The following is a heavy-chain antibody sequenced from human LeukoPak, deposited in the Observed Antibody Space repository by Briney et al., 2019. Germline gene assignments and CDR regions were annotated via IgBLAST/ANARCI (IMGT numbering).Heavy chain of an antibody. Sequence: PGGSLRLSCAASGFTFSSYSMNWVRQAPGKGLEWVSSISSSSSYIYYADSVKGRFTISRDNAKNLLYLQMNSLRAEDTAVYYCARDRPYSGSHGGDYWGQGTLVTVSS. D-gene: IGHD1-26*01. V-gene: IGHV3-21*04. CDR1: GFTFSSYS. J-gene: IGHJ4*02. CDR3: ARDRPYSGSHGGDY. CDR2: ISSSSSYI.